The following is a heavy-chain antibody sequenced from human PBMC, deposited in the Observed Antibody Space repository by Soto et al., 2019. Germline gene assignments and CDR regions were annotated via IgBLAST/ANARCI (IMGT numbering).Heavy chain of an antibody. Sequence: QVQLVESGGGVVQPGRSLRLSCAASGFAFSNYGMHWVRQTPGKGLEWVALIWYDGSNEYYADSVKGRFTISRDNSKNTLYLQMHSLRAEDTAVYFCARSPPGVAGRSYFDFWGQGTLVTVSS. J-gene: IGHJ4*02. CDR2: IWYDGSNE. CDR3: ARSPPGVAGRSYFDF. CDR1: GFAFSNYG. V-gene: IGHV3-33*01. D-gene: IGHD6-6*01.